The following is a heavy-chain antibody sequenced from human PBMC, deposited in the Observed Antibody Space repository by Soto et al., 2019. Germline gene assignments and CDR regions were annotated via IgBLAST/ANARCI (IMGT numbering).Heavy chain of an antibody. CDR1: GFTFSSYD. CDR3: ARAPARGGYFDY. V-gene: IGHV3-13*05. J-gene: IGHJ4*02. CDR2: IGTSGDP. Sequence: EVQLVESGGGLVQPGVSLTLSCAASGFTFSSYDMQCLRQATGKGLEGVSAIGTSGDPYYPGSVKGRFTISRENAKNSLYLQMNSLRAGDTAVYYCARAPARGGYFDYWGQGTLVTVSS. D-gene: IGHD2-15*01.